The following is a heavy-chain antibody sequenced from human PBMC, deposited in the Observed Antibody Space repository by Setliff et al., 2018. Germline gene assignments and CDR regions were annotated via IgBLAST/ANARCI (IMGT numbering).Heavy chain of an antibody. CDR3: ATDRNYYDSDTFYDAFDI. D-gene: IGHD3-22*01. CDR2: IRQDGGQT. Sequence: LSLTCTVSGGSINNYHWNWIRQPPGKGLEWVANIRQDGGQTYYEDSVKGRFTISRDNAKNSLYLQMNSLRAEDTALYYCATDRNYYDSDTFYDAFDIWGQGTMVTVS. CDR1: GGSINNYH. V-gene: IGHV3-7*01. J-gene: IGHJ3*02.